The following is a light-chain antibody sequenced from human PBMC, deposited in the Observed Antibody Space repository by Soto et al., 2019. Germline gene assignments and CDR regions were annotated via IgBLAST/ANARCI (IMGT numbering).Light chain of an antibody. CDR3: QQYNNWPPGT. J-gene: IGKJ2*01. Sequence: EIVMTQSPATLSVSPGERATLSCRASQSVSSNLAWYQQKPGQAPRLLIYGASTRATGIPARFSGSGSGTEFNLTISRLQSEDFAVYYCQQYNNWPPGTFGQGTKLEIK. CDR1: QSVSSN. V-gene: IGKV3-15*01. CDR2: GAS.